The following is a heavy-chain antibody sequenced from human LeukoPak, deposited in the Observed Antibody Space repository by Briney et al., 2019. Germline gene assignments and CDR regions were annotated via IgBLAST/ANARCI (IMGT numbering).Heavy chain of an antibody. D-gene: IGHD3-22*01. V-gene: IGHV4-39*01. CDR1: GGSISSSSYY. CDR2: IYYSGST. J-gene: IGHJ4*02. CDR3: ARWAKGYYYDSSGYPGFDY. Sequence: PSETLSLTCTVSGGSISSSSYYWGWIRQPPGKGLEWIGSIYYSGSTYYNPSLKSRVTISVDTSKNQFSLKLSSVTAADTDVYYCARWAKGYYYDSSGYPGFDYWGQGTLVTVSS.